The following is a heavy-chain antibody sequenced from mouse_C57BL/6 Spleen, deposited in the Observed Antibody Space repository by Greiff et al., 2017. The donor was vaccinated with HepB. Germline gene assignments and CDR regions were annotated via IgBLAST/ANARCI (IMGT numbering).Heavy chain of an antibody. CDR1: GFNIKDDY. CDR2: IDPENGDT. V-gene: IGHV14-4*01. Sequence: VQLQQSGAELVRPGASVKLSCTASGFNIKDDYMHWVKQRPEQGLEWIGWIDPENGDTEYASKFQGKATITADTSSNTAYLQLSSLTSEDTAVYYCTPRSRWFAYWGQGTLVTVSA. J-gene: IGHJ3*01. CDR3: TPRSRWFAY.